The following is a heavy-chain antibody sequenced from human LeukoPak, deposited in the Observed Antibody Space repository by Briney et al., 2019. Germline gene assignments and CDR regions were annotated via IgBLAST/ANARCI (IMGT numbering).Heavy chain of an antibody. CDR1: GSTFSDQY. Sequence: GGSLRLSCAASGSTFSDQYMDWVRQAPGKGLEWVGRIGNKANSYTTEYAASVKGRFTISRDDSKNTLYLQMNSLRAEDTAVYYCAKGPNFWLTPIAFNIWGQGTMVTVSS. CDR3: AKGPNFWLTPIAFNI. V-gene: IGHV3-72*01. CDR2: IGNKANSYTT. J-gene: IGHJ3*02. D-gene: IGHD3-3*01.